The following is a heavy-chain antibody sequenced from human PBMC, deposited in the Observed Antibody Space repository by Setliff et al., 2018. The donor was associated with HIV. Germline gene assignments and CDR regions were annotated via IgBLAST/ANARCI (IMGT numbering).Heavy chain of an antibody. D-gene: IGHD3-3*01. CDR1: GFTFSDYY. J-gene: IGHJ4*02. V-gene: IGHV3-11*01. Sequence: PGGSLRLSCAASGFTFSDYYMSWLRQAPGKGLEWVSYISRDGNTIYYADSVKGRFTISRDNAKNSLYLQMNSLRPEDTALYYCAKDPGRFGVVTPFDNWGQGALVTVSS. CDR3: AKDPGRFGVVTPFDN. CDR2: ISRDGNTI.